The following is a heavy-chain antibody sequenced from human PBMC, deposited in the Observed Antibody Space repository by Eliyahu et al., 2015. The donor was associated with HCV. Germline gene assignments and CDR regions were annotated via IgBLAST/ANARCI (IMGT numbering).Heavy chain of an antibody. CDR1: GGSISSSSYY. CDR3: ARHSIMTTAPTGYFDY. D-gene: IGHD4-17*01. CDR2: IYYSGST. Sequence: QLQLQESGPGLVKLSETLSLTCTVSGGSISSSSYYWGWIRQPPGKGLEWIGSIYYSGSTYYNPSLKSRVTISVDTSKNQFSLKLSSVTAADTAVYYCARHSIMTTAPTGYFDYWGQGTLVTVSS. J-gene: IGHJ4*02. V-gene: IGHV4-39*01.